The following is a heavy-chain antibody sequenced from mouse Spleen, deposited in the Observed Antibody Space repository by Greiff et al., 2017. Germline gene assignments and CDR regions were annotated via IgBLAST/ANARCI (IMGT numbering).Heavy chain of an antibody. D-gene: IGHD1-1*01. CDR3: ARHTYYYGSSLYYAMDY. J-gene: IGHJ4*01. CDR2: ISSGGGNT. V-gene: IGHV5-9*04. CDR1: GFTFSSYA. Sequence: EVKLVESGGGLVKLGGSLKLSCAASGFTFSSYAMSWVRQTPEKRLEWVATISSGGGNTYYPDSVKGRFTISRDNAKNTLYLQMSSLKSEDTAMYYCARHTYYYGSSLYYAMDYWGQGTSVTVSS.